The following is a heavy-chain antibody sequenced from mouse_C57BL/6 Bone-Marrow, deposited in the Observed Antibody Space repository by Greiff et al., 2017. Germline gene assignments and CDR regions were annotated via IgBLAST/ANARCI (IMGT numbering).Heavy chain of an antibody. D-gene: IGHD2-1*01. Sequence: QVQLQQPGAELVKPGASVKLSCKASGYSFTSYWMHWVKQRPGQGLEWIGMIHPNSGSTNYNEKFKSKATLTVDKSSSTAYMQLSSLTSEDSAVYYCARNDNYEDYYAMDYWCQGTSVTVSS. V-gene: IGHV1-64*01. CDR3: ARNDNYEDYYAMDY. J-gene: IGHJ4*01. CDR2: IHPNSGST. CDR1: GYSFTSYW.